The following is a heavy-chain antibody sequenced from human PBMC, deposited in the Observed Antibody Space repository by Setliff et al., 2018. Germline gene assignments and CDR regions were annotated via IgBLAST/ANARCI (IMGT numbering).Heavy chain of an antibody. CDR1: GDSISGDY. D-gene: IGHD1-26*01. V-gene: IGHV4-34*01. CDR3: ARSPSSGAYWNPRPFYSDY. Sequence: SETLSLTCTVSGDSISGDYWSWIRQPPEKGLEWIGEISHSGNTNYNPSFKSRVTISLDTSKNHFSLKLDSVTAADTALYYCARSPSSGAYWNPRPFYSDYWARGTLVTVSS. CDR2: ISHSGNT. J-gene: IGHJ4*02.